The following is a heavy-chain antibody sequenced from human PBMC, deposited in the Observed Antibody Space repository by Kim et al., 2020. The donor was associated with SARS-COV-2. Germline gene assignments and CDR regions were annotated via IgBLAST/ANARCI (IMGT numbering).Heavy chain of an antibody. J-gene: IGHJ4*02. V-gene: IGHV3-30*01. Sequence: SVKGRFTISRDNSKNTLYLQMNSLRAEDTAVYYCARNLKMAVADTSPGGYWGQGTLVTVSS. D-gene: IGHD6-19*01. CDR3: ARNLKMAVADTSPGGY.